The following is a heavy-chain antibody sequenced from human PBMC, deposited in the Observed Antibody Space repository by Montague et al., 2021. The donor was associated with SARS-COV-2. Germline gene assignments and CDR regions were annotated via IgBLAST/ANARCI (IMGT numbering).Heavy chain of an antibody. CDR3: GRGVVAATPVVDY. CDR1: GDSISSFY. J-gene: IGHJ4*02. V-gene: IGHV4-4*07. CDR2: INASGGT. D-gene: IGHD2-15*01. Sequence: SETLSLTCTVSGDSISSFYWSWIRQPPGKGLEWIGRINASGGTNXNPSLKSRVTMSVDTSKNQFSLKLNSVTAADTAVYYCGRGVVAATPVVDYWGRGTLVTVSS.